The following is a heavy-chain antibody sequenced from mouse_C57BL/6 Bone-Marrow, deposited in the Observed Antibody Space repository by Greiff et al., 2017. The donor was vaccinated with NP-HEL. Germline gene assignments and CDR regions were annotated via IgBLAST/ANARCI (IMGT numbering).Heavy chain of an antibody. CDR1: GYTFTSYW. CDR2: IYPGNSDT. V-gene: IGHV1-5*01. Sequence: EVKLQESGTVLARPGASVKMSCKTSGYTFTSYWMHWVKQRPGQGLEWIGAIYPGNSDTSYNQKFKGKATLTADTSASTAYMELSSLTNEDSAVYSCTSKIYYGNYDFFYYWGQGTTLTVSS. D-gene: IGHD2-1*01. CDR3: TSKIYYGNYDFFYY. J-gene: IGHJ2*01.